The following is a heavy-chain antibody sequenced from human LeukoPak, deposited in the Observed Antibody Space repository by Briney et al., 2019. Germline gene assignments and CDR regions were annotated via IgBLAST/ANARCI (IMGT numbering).Heavy chain of an antibody. V-gene: IGHV4-59*01. CDR1: GGSISSYY. J-gene: IGHJ4*02. D-gene: IGHD4-23*01. CDR3: ARDRYGGNSGEFDY. CDR2: IYYSGTT. Sequence: SETLSLTCTVSGGSISSYYWSWIRQPPERGQEWIGYIYYSGTTNYNPTLESRVTILVDTSKNQFSLKLSSVTAADTAVYYCARDRYGGNSGEFDYWGQGTLVTVSS.